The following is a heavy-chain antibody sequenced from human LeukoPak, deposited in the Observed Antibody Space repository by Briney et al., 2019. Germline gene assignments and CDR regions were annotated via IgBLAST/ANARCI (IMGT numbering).Heavy chain of an antibody. CDR3: AKDPGDYGDYYFDY. J-gene: IGHJ4*02. CDR2: ISWNSGSI. V-gene: IGHV3-9*01. D-gene: IGHD4-17*01. Sequence: GGSLRLSCAASGFTFDDYAMHWVRQAPGKGLEWVSGISWNSGSIGYADSVKGRFTISRDNAKNSLYLQMNSLRAEDTALYYCAKDPGDYGDYYFDYWGQGTLVTVSS. CDR1: GFTFDDYA.